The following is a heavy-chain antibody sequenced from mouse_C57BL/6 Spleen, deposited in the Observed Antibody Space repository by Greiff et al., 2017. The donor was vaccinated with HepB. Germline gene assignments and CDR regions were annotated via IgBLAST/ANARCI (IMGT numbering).Heavy chain of an antibody. J-gene: IGHJ4*01. CDR3: ARRYYDGYYGYAMDY. V-gene: IGHV2-2*01. CDR1: GFSLTSYG. Sequence: VKLVESGPGLVQPSQSLSITCTVSGFSLTSYGVHWVRQSPGKGLEWLGVIWSGGSTDYNAAFISRLSISKDNSKSQVFFKMNSLQADDTAIYYCARRYYDGYYGYAMDYWGQGTSVTVSS. D-gene: IGHD2-3*01. CDR2: IWSGGST.